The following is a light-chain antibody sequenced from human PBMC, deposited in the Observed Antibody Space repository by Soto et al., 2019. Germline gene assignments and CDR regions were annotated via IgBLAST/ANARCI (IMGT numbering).Light chain of an antibody. J-gene: IGLJ2*01. Sequence: QSALTQPPSASGTPGQRVTISCSGSDSNIEDNYVYWYQQLPGTAPKLLIYRNDQRPSGVPDRFSGSRSGTSASLTISGLQTEDEADYYCQSYDSSSVVFGGGTKLTVL. V-gene: IGLV1-47*01. CDR2: RND. CDR3: QSYDSSSVV. CDR1: DSNIEDNY.